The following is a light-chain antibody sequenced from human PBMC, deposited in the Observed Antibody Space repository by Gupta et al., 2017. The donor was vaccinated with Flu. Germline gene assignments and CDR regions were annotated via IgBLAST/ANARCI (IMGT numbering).Light chain of an antibody. CDR2: STR. Sequence: QSALTQPPSVSGAPGQRVTIPCTGSSSNIGAGYDVHWYRQLPGTAPKLLIYSTRNRPSGVPDRFSGSKSGTSASLAITGLQAEDEADYYCQSYDSSLSGSLFGGGTKLTVL. J-gene: IGLJ2*01. CDR3: QSYDSSLSGSL. CDR1: SSNIGAGYD. V-gene: IGLV1-40*01.